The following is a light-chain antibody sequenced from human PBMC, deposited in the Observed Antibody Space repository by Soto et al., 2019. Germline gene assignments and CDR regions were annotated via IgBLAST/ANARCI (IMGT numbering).Light chain of an antibody. CDR2: GPS. Sequence: EIVLTQSPGTLSLSPGERATLSCRASQRVSGSYLAWYQQKPGQSPRLLIYGPSSRATGIPDRFSGSGSGTDFTLTISRLEPEDFAVYYCQQYGSSPPITFGQGTHWRL. CDR1: QRVSGSY. V-gene: IGKV3-20*01. J-gene: IGKJ5*01. CDR3: QQYGSSPPIT.